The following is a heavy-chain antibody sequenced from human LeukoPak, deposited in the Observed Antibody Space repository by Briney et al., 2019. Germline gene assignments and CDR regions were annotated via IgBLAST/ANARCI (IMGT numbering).Heavy chain of an antibody. CDR3: ARDYLVVATITETYYYYYGMDV. CDR2: IIPIFGTA. CDR1: GGTFSSYA. V-gene: IGHV1-69*01. J-gene: IGHJ6*04. D-gene: IGHD5-12*01. Sequence: SVKVSCRASGGTFSSYAISWVRQAPGQGLEWMGGIIPIFGTANYAQKFQGRVTITADESTSTAYMELSSLRSEDTAVYYCARDYLVVATITETYYYYYGMDVWAKGPRSPSPQ.